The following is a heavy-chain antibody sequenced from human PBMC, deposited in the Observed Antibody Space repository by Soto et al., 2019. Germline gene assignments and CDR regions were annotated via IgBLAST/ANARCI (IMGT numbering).Heavy chain of an antibody. J-gene: IGHJ4*02. V-gene: IGHV1-8*01. CDR2: LIPHNGNT. CDR3: ARGMVTDTLYYLDY. D-gene: IGHD2-21*02. CDR1: GYTFSTHD. Sequence: QVQLVQSGAEVKAPGASVKVSCKASGYTFSTHDINWVRQAPGQGLERMGWLIPHNGNTGFAQAFQGRVTVTRDVSTSTAYMELRGLKSEDTAVYYCARGMVTDTLYYLDYWGQGTLITVS.